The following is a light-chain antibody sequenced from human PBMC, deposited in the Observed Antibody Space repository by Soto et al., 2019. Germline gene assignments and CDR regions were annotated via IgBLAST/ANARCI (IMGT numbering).Light chain of an antibody. J-gene: IGKJ4*01. Sequence: EIVMTQSPATLSVSPVERATLSCRASQSVSSNLAWYQQKPGQAPRLLIYGASTRATGIPARFSGSGSGTEFTLTISSLQSEDFAVYYCQQYNNWLTFGGGTKVDIK. CDR3: QQYNNWLT. V-gene: IGKV3-15*01. CDR1: QSVSSN. CDR2: GAS.